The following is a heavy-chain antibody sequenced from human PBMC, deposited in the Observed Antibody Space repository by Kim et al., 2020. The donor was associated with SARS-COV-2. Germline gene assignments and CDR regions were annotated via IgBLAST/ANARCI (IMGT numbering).Heavy chain of an antibody. Sequence: SETLSLTCAVSGGSISSSNWWSWVRQPPGKGLEWIGEIYHSGSTNYNPSLKSRVTISVDKSKNQFSLKLSSVTAADTAVYYCARDPQNDSSKYVGAFDIWGQGTMVTVSS. CDR3: ARDPQNDSSKYVGAFDI. V-gene: IGHV4-4*02. CDR1: GGSISSSNW. CDR2: IYHSGST. J-gene: IGHJ3*02. D-gene: IGHD3-16*01.